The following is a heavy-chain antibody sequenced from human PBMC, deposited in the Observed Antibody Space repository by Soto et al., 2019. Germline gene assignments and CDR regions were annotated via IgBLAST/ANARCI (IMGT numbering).Heavy chain of an antibody. D-gene: IGHD3-3*01. CDR1: GYTFTSYG. Sequence: ASVKVSCKASGYTFTSYGISWVRQAPGQGLEWMGWISAYNGNTNYAQKLQGRVTMTTDTSTNTAYMELRSLRSDDTAVYYCARVVVPDYTYDFWSGYSNWFDPWGQGTLVTVSS. J-gene: IGHJ5*02. CDR2: ISAYNGNT. CDR3: ARVVVPDYTYDFWSGYSNWFDP. V-gene: IGHV1-18*01.